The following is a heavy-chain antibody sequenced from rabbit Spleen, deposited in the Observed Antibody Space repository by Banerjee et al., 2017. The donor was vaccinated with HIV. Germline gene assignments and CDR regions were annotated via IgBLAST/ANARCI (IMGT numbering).Heavy chain of an antibody. CDR1: GFSFSDRDV. J-gene: IGHJ6*01. V-gene: IGHV1S45*01. D-gene: IGHD8-1*01. Sequence: QEQLEESGGGLVKPEGSLTLTCKASGFSFSDRDVMCWVRQAPGKGLELIACIYGATGSSAWYATWAKGRFTISKTSSTTVTLQMTSLTAADTATYFCARDTGSSFSSYGMDLWGQGTLVTVS. CDR2: IYGATGSSA. CDR3: ARDTGSSFSSYGMDL.